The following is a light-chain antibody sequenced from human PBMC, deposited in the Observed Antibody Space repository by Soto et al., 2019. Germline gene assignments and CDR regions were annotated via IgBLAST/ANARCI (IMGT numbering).Light chain of an antibody. V-gene: IGKV3-11*01. CDR2: DAS. J-gene: IGKJ4*01. CDR3: QQRSNWPPT. Sequence: EIVLTQSPATLSLSPGERATLSCRASQSFSSYLAWYQQKPGQAPRLLIYDASNRATGIPARFSGSGSGTDFTLTISSLEPEDFAVYYCQQRSNWPPTFGRGTKVEIK. CDR1: QSFSSY.